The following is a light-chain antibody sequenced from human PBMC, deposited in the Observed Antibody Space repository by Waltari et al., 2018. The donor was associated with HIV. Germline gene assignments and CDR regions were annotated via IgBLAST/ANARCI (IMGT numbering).Light chain of an antibody. CDR1: QSVNSN. V-gene: IGKV3-15*01. CDR2: GTS. CDR3: HHNNNGRET. J-gene: IGKJ1*01. Sequence: EILMTQSPATLSVSPGERATLSCRASQSVNSNLAWYQQKPGQTPRLLIYGTSTRATDIPARFSGSGSGTEFTLTISSLQSEDFAVYYCHHNNNGRETFGQGTKVEIK.